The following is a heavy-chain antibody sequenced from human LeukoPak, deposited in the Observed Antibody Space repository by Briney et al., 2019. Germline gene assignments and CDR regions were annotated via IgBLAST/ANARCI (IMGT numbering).Heavy chain of an antibody. V-gene: IGHV1-69*05. CDR3: AISGYSYGYQYYYYYMDV. CDR1: GGTFSSYA. D-gene: IGHD5-18*01. Sequence: ASVKVSCEASGGTFSSYAISWVRQAPGQGLEWMGGIIPIFGTANYAQKFQGRVTITTDESTSTAYMELSSLRSEDTAVYYCAISGYSYGYQYYYYYMDVWGKGTTVTVSS. CDR2: IIPIFGTA. J-gene: IGHJ6*03.